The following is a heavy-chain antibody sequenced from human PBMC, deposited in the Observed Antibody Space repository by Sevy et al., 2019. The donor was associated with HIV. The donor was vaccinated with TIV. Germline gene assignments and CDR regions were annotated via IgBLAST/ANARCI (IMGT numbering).Heavy chain of an antibody. D-gene: IGHD6-19*01. CDR1: GGSISSSSSY. Sequence: SETLSLTCTVSGGSISSSSSYWNWIRQPAGKGREWIGRIYTSGSTNYHPSLKSRVTMSVDTSKNQFSLKLNSVTAADTAIYYCAGRMSVAAFDYWGQGNLVTVSS. CDR3: AGRMSVAAFDY. J-gene: IGHJ4*02. CDR2: IYTSGST. V-gene: IGHV4-61*02.